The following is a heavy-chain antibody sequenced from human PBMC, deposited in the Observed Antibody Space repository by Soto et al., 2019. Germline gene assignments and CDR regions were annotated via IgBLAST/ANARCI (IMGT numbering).Heavy chain of an antibody. Sequence: SETLSLTCAVSGGSISSSNWWGWVRQPPGKGLEWIGEIYHSGSTNYNPSLKSRVAISVDKSKNQFSLKLSSVTAADTAVYYCATGYYDSSGYYYFDYWGQGTLVTVSS. CDR3: ATGYYDSSGYYYFDY. CDR2: IYHSGST. CDR1: GGSISSSNW. J-gene: IGHJ4*02. D-gene: IGHD3-22*01. V-gene: IGHV4-4*02.